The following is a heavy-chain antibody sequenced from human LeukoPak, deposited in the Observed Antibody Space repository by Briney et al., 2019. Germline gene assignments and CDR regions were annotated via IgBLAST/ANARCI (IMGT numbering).Heavy chain of an antibody. CDR3: ARGRRGFDY. CDR2: IYYSGST. Sequence: PSETLSLTCTVSGGSISSSSYYWGWIRQPPGKGLEWIGSIYYSGSTYYNPSLKSRVTMSVDTSKNQFSLKLSSVTAADTAVYYCARGRRGFDYWGQGTLVTVSS. V-gene: IGHV4-39*07. D-gene: IGHD3-10*01. CDR1: GGSISSSSYY. J-gene: IGHJ4*02.